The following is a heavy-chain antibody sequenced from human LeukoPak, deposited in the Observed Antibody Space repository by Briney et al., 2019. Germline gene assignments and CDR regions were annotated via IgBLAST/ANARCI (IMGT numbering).Heavy chain of an antibody. D-gene: IGHD2-2*01. CDR2: IRPDGSEQ. V-gene: IGHV3-7*01. Sequence: PGGSLRLSCAASGFPFSSFWMNWVRQTPGRGLEWLANIRPDGSEQYYVDSVRGRFTISRDNAKNSVYLDMNNLRVDDTGVYYCSGRDSSRSPWAYWCQGTLVSVSS. J-gene: IGHJ4*02. CDR1: GFPFSSFW. CDR3: SGRDSSRSPWAY.